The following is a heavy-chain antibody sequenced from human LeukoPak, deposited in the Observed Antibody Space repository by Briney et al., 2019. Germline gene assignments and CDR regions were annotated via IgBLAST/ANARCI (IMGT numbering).Heavy chain of an antibody. CDR3: ARGNIKFDY. V-gene: IGHV3-21*01. CDR1: EFTFSNYG. CDR2: ISSSSDYI. J-gene: IGHJ4*02. Sequence: PGGSLRLSCAASEFTFSNYGMNWVRQAPGKGLEWVSSISSSSDYIYYVDSVKGRFTISRDNAKKSLYLQMNSLRAEDTAVYYCARGNIKFDYWGQGTLVTVSS.